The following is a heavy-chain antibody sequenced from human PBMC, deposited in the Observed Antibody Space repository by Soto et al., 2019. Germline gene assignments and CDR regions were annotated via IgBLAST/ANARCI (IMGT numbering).Heavy chain of an antibody. CDR1: GYSFTSCW. CDR3: ARHVVVGATEYYEGMAG. V-gene: IGHV5-51*01. J-gene: IGHJ6*02. CDR2: IYPGDSDT. D-gene: IGHD2-15*01. Sequence: VESLKISCKGSGYSFTSCWFGWGRQMPGKGLEWMGIIYPGDSDTRYSPSFQGQVTISADKSISTAYLQWSSLKASDTAMYYCARHVVVGATEYYEGMAGRAQRTTVTVSS.